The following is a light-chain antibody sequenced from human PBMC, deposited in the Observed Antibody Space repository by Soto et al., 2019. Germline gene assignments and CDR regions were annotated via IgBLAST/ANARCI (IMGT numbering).Light chain of an antibody. J-gene: IGKJ1*01. CDR3: LQHTTYPWT. CDR2: AAS. CDR1: QGIGND. Sequence: DIQMTQSPSSLSASVGDRVIISCRASQGIGNDLLWFQQKPGKAPKRLIYAASSVQSGVPSRFSGSGPGNEFTLTISSLQPEDFATYYCLQHTTYPWTFGQGTKVEI. V-gene: IGKV1-17*01.